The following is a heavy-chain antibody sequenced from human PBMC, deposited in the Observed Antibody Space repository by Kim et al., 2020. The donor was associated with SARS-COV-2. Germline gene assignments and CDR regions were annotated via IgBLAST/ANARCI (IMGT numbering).Heavy chain of an antibody. D-gene: IGHD6-13*01. CDR2: SGGT. Sequence: SGGTNYAQKFQGRVTMTRDTSISTAYMELSRLRSDDTAVYYCAGDSRGDYWGQGTLVTVSS. CDR3: AGDSRGDY. V-gene: IGHV1-2*02. J-gene: IGHJ4*02.